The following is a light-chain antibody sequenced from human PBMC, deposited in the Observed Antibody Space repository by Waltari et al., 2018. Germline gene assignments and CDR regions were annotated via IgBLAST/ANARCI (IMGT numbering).Light chain of an antibody. CDR3: SSYTSSRTPV. Sequence: QPALTQPASVSGFPGQSITISCSGTSSDIGGYNYVSWYQQYPGKAPKLMIYDVNKRPSVVSSRFSGSKSGNTASLTISGLQTEDEAIYYCSSYTSSRTPVIGGGTKVTVL. J-gene: IGLJ2*01. CDR2: DVN. CDR1: SSDIGGYNY. V-gene: IGLV2-14*03.